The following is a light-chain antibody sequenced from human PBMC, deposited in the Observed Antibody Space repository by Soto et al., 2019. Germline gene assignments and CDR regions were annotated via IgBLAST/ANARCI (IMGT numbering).Light chain of an antibody. CDR2: AAS. Sequence: AIRVTQSPSSFSASTGDRVTITCRASQDITSFLAWYQQKPGKAPQLLIYAASTLQSGVPSRFSGSGSGTDFTLTIRRLQSEDFATYYCQQYYTYPRAFGQGTKVESK. J-gene: IGKJ1*01. CDR1: QDITSF. V-gene: IGKV1-8*01. CDR3: QQYYTYPRA.